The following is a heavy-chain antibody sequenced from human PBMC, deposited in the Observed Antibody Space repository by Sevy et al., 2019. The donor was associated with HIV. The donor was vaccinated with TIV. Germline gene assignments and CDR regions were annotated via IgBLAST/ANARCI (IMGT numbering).Heavy chain of an antibody. CDR3: ARPGDCVGGDCTADI. Sequence: ASVKVSCKASGYTFTGYYIHWVRQAPGQGLEWMGRINPKTGGTNFTQQFQGRVTMTRDTSISTAYMELSRLRFDDTAVYYCARPGDCVGGDCTADIWGQGTMVTVSS. J-gene: IGHJ3*02. CDR1: GYTFTGYY. D-gene: IGHD2-21*02. V-gene: IGHV1-2*06. CDR2: INPKTGGT.